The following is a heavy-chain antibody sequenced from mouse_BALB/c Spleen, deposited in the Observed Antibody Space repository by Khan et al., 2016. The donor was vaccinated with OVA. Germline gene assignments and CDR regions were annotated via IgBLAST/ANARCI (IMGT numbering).Heavy chain of an antibody. CDR2: INPSSGYT. V-gene: IGHV1-4*01. CDR1: GYTFTSYT. CDR3: ERTHER. J-gene: IGHJ2*01. Sequence: QVQLQQSGAELARPGASVKMSCKASGYTFTSYTMHWVKQRPGQGLEWIGYINPSSGYTKYNQKFKDKATLTADKSSSTAYMQLRSLTDEDAAVDNCERTHERWGQGTTLTVSS.